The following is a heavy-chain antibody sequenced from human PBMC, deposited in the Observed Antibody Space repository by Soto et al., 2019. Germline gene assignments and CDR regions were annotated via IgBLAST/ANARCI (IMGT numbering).Heavy chain of an antibody. V-gene: IGHV3-74*01. CDR2: INSDGSST. Sequence: GGSLRLSCAASGFTFSSYWMHWVRQAPGKGLVWVSRINSDGSSTSYADSVKGRFTISRDNAKNTLYLQMNRLRAEDTAVYYCARGKYYYDFWSCYHTGPRFEHWGPATLATVPS. CDR1: GFTFSSYW. J-gene: IGHJ4*02. CDR3: ARGKYYYDFWSCYHTGPRFEH. D-gene: IGHD3-3*01.